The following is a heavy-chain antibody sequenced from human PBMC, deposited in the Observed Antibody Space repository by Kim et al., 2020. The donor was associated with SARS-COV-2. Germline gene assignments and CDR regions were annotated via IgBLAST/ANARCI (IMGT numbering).Heavy chain of an antibody. Sequence: ASVKVSCRTSGYTFTTYGINWVRQAPGLGLDWMGWISTYNNNTNYAPNFQDRITMTTDTTTSTVYFEVRSLRSDDTAIYYCARSRNYFDYLGQGALVAVS. CDR1: GYTFTTYG. V-gene: IGHV1-18*01. CDR3: ARSRNYFDY. J-gene: IGHJ4*02. CDR2: ISTYNNNT.